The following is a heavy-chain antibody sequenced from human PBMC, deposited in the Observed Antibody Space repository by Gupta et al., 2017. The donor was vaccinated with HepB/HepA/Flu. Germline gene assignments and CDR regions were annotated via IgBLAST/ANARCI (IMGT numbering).Heavy chain of an antibody. CDR3: ARGVVVPAPNYYYYMDV. J-gene: IGHJ6*03. Sequence: QVQLVQSGAEVKKPGSSVKVSCKASGGTFSSYAISWVRPAPGQGLEWMGGIIPIFGTANYAQKFQGRVTITADESTSTAYMELSSLRSEDTAVYYCARGVVVPAPNYYYYMDVWGKGTTVTVSS. V-gene: IGHV1-69*01. CDR1: GGTFSSYA. D-gene: IGHD2-2*01. CDR2: IIPIFGTA.